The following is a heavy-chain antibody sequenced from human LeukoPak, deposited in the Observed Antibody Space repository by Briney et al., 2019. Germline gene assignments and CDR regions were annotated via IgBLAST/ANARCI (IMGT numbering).Heavy chain of an antibody. D-gene: IGHD1-1*01. Sequence: ASVKVSCKASGYTFIGNYMHWVRQAPGQGLEWMGWINPNSGGTNYAQKFQGRVTMTRDTSISTAYMELSRLRSDDTAVYYCARSRYNWKPWDYWGQGTLVTVSS. CDR3: ARSRYNWKPWDY. J-gene: IGHJ4*02. V-gene: IGHV1-2*02. CDR2: INPNSGGT. CDR1: GYTFIGNY.